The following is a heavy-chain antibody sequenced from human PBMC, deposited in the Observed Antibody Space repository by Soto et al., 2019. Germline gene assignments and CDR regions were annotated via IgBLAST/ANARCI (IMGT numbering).Heavy chain of an antibody. D-gene: IGHD1-26*01. CDR2: IFYSGTT. CDR3: ARGRGCTYEAFYI. Sequence: QVQLQESGPGLVTPSETLSLTCSVSGGSLSSYSWSWIRQPPGKGLEWIGYIFYSGTTNYNPTLKSRVTISIDTTSNRFALKLNAVTAADTAVYYCARGRGCTYEAFYIWCQGTMVTVSS. V-gene: IGHV4-59*01. CDR1: GGSLSSYS. J-gene: IGHJ3*02.